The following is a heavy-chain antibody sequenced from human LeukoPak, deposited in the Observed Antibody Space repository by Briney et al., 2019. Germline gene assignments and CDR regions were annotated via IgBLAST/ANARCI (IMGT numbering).Heavy chain of an antibody. CDR3: ARAYCSSTSCYFDY. D-gene: IGHD2-2*01. Sequence: GGSLILSCAASGFTFSSYSMNWVRQAPGKGLEWVSSISSSSSYIYYADSVKGRFTISRDNAKNSLYLQMNSLRAEDTAVYYCARAYCSSTSCYFDYWGQGTLVTVSS. V-gene: IGHV3-21*01. J-gene: IGHJ4*02. CDR1: GFTFSSYS. CDR2: ISSSSSYI.